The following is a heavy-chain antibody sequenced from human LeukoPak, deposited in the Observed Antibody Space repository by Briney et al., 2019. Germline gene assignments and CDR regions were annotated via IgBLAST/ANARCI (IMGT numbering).Heavy chain of an antibody. D-gene: IGHD3-10*01. V-gene: IGHV4-34*01. Sequence: GSLRLSCAASGFTFSSYSMNWVRQPPGKGLEWIGEINHSGSTNYNPSLKSRVTISVDTSKSQFSLKLSSVTAADTAVYYCARAMVRGIYYYYGMDVWGQGTTVTVSS. CDR1: GFTFSSYS. CDR2: INHSGST. CDR3: ARAMVRGIYYYYGMDV. J-gene: IGHJ6*02.